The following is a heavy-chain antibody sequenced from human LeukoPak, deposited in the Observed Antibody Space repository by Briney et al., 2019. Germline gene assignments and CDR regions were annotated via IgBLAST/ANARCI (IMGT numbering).Heavy chain of an antibody. Sequence: GGSLRLSCAASGFTFSSYSMNWVRQAPGKGLEWVAFIRYDGSNKYYADSVKGRFTISRDNSKNTLYLQMNSLRAEDTAVYYCAKDRYDSTWAFDIWGQGTMVTVSS. J-gene: IGHJ3*02. D-gene: IGHD3-22*01. CDR3: AKDRYDSTWAFDI. CDR2: IRYDGSNK. V-gene: IGHV3-30*02. CDR1: GFTFSSYS.